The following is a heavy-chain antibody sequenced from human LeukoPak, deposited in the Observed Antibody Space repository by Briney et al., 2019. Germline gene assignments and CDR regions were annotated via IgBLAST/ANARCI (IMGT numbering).Heavy chain of an antibody. CDR1: GGSISSYY. J-gene: IGHJ4*02. D-gene: IGHD3-3*01. Sequence: SETLSLTCTVSGGSISSYYWSWIRQPAGKGLEWIGRIYTSGSTNYNPSLKSRVTMSVDTSKNQFSLKLSSVTAADTAVYYCARENQARFLEWLYDYWGQGTLVTVSS. CDR2: IYTSGST. V-gene: IGHV4-4*07. CDR3: ARENQARFLEWLYDY.